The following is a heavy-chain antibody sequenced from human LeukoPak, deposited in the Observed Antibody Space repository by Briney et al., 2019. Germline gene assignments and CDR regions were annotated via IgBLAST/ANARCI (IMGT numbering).Heavy chain of an antibody. V-gene: IGHV4-4*02. CDR1: GGSISSSNW. Sequence: PSGTLSLTCAVSGGSISSSNWWRGARQPPGKGLGGIGEIYHNGSTNYNPSLKSRVTISVDKSKNQFSLKLSAVTAADTAVYYCARVKRGSANWGQGTQLTVSS. CDR3: ARVKRGSAN. J-gene: IGHJ4*02. D-gene: IGHD3-10*01. CDR2: IYHNGST.